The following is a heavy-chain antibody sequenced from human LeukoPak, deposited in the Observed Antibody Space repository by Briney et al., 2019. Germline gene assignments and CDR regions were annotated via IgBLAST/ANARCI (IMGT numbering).Heavy chain of an antibody. D-gene: IGHD3-10*01. CDR1: GYTFTGYY. CDR2: INPNSGGT. J-gene: IGHJ6*02. V-gene: IGHV1-2*02. Sequence: ASVKVSCKASGYTFTGYYMHWVRQAPGQGLEWMGWINPNSGGTNYAQKFQGRVTMTRDTSISTAYMELSRLRSDDTAVYYCARPVRGGTYYYGMDVWGQGTTVTVSS. CDR3: ARPVRGGTYYYGMDV.